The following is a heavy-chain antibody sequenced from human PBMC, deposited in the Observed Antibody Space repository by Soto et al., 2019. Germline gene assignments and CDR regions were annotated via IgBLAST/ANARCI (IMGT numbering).Heavy chain of an antibody. CDR1: GGSFSGYY. CDR2: INHSGST. D-gene: IGHD5-18*01. V-gene: IGHV4-34*01. J-gene: IGHJ4*02. CDR3: ARVGDTAQYYFDY. Sequence: SETLSLTCAVYGGSFSGYYLSWIRQPPGKGLEWIGEINHSGSTNYNPSLKSRVTISVDTSKNQFSLKLSSVTAADTAVYYCARVGDTAQYYFDYWGQGTLVTVSS.